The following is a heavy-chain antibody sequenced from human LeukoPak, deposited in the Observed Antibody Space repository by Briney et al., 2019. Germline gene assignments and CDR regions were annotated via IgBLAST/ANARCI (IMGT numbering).Heavy chain of an antibody. CDR1: GGSISSGTYS. CDR3: ARGYSDYPYFFDS. D-gene: IGHD5-12*01. Sequence: PSETPSLTCAVSGGSISSGTYSWNWIRQPPGKGLEWVGYIFHSGSTYYSPSLKSRVTISVDTSKAQFSLKLSSVTAADTAMYYCARGYSDYPYFFDSWGQGALVTVSS. J-gene: IGHJ4*02. CDR2: IFHSGST. V-gene: IGHV4-30-2*01.